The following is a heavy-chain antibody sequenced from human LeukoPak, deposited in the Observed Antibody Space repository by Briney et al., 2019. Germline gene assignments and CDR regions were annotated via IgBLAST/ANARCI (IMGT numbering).Heavy chain of an antibody. CDR3: ARERAAAGNFYGMDV. V-gene: IGHV3-11*01. CDR2: ISSSGSTI. J-gene: IGHJ6*02. CDR1: GFTFSDCY. D-gene: IGHD6-13*01. Sequence: GALSLSCAASGFTFSDCYMSWIRQAPGKGLEWVSYISSSGSTIYYADSVKGRFTISRDNAKNTLYLQMNSLRAEDTAVYYCARERAAAGNFYGMDVWGQGTTVTVSS.